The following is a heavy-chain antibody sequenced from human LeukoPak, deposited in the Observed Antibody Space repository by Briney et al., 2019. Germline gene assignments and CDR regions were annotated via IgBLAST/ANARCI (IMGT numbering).Heavy chain of an antibody. J-gene: IGHJ4*02. V-gene: IGHV4-34*01. CDR3: ARGIPLIAARRSMGDY. Sequence: SGTLSLTCAVYGGSFSGYYWSWIRQPPGKGQEWIGEINHSGSTNYNPSLKSRVTISVDTSKNQFSLKLSSVTAADTAVYYCARGIPLIAARRSMGDYWGQGTLVTVSS. D-gene: IGHD6-6*01. CDR1: GGSFSGYY. CDR2: INHSGST.